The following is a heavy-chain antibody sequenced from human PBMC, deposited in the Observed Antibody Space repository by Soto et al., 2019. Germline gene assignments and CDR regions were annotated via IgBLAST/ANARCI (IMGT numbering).Heavy chain of an antibody. CDR2: INHSGST. Sequence: SETLSLTCAVYGGPLGGYYWTWIRQPPGKGLEWIGEINHSGSTNYNPSLKSRVIMSLDTSKSQFSLRLSSVTAADTAVYYCTRDLRIHGSGSYYEFWGYGTLLNVAS. CDR1: GGPLGGYY. J-gene: IGHJ4*01. V-gene: IGHV4-34*01. CDR3: TRDLRIHGSGSYYEF. D-gene: IGHD3-10*01.